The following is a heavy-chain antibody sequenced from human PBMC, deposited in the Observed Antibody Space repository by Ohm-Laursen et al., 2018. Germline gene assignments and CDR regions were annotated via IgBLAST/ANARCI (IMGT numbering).Heavy chain of an antibody. CDR2: ISWNSGSI. J-gene: IGHJ4*02. Sequence: LSLTCAASGFTFDDYAMHWVRQAPGKGLEWVSGISWNSGSIGYADSVKGRFTISRDNAKNSLYLQMNSLRGEDTALYYCARERPDTFDYWGQGTLVTVSS. CDR3: ARERPDTFDY. D-gene: IGHD3-22*01. CDR1: GFTFDDYA. V-gene: IGHV3-9*01.